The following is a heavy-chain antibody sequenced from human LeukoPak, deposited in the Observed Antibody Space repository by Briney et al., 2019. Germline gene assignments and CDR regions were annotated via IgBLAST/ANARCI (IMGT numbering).Heavy chain of an antibody. Sequence: ASVKVSCKASGYTFTDYYMHWVRQAPGQGLEWMGWINPDTGDTNYAQKFQGRVTMTRDTSISTAYMELSRLRSDDTAVYHCARKNFDYWGQGTLVTVSS. CDR1: GYTFTDYY. V-gene: IGHV1-2*02. CDR3: ARKNFDY. J-gene: IGHJ4*02. CDR2: INPDTGDT.